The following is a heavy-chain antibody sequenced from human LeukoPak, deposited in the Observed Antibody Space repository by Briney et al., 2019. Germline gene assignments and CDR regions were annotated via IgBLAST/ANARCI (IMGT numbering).Heavy chain of an antibody. CDR2: ISYDGSNK. D-gene: IGHD3-10*01. Sequence: GGSLRLSCAASGFTFSSYGMHWVRQAPGKGLEWVAVISYDGSNKYYADSVKGRFTTSRDNSKNTLYLQMNSLRAEDTAVYYCAKNAYGSGSLIDYWGQGTLVTVSS. V-gene: IGHV3-30*18. CDR1: GFTFSSYG. CDR3: AKNAYGSGSLIDY. J-gene: IGHJ4*02.